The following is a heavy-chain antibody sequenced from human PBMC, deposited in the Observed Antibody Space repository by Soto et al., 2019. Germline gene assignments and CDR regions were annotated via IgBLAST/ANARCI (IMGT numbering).Heavy chain of an antibody. Sequence: PGGSLRLSCAVSGFTLSSYEMNWVRQAPEKGLEWVSYISGSGNIRYYADSVKGRFTISRDNAKNSLFLQMDSLRAEDTAIYYCAITTEGYSGFGYKEGFDYWGQGTLVTVSS. CDR1: GFTLSSYE. J-gene: IGHJ4*02. D-gene: IGHD5-12*01. CDR3: AITTEGYSGFGYKEGFDY. CDR2: ISGSGNIR. V-gene: IGHV3-48*03.